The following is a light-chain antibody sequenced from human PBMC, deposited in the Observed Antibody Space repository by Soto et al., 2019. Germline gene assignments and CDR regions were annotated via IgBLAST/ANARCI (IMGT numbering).Light chain of an antibody. V-gene: IGLV2-23*01. J-gene: IGLJ1*01. Sequence: QSALTRPASVSGSPGQSITISCTGTSSDVGSYDLVSWYQQHPGKAPKLMIYEGSKRPSGVSNRFSGSKSGNTASLTISGLQAEDEADYSCCSYAGTSYVSGPGTKVTVL. CDR3: CSYAGTSYV. CDR1: SSDVGSYDL. CDR2: EGS.